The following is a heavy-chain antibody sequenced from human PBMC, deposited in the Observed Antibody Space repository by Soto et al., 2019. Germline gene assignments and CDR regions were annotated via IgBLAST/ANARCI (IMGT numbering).Heavy chain of an antibody. Sequence: EVQLVESGGGLVQPGGSLRLSCVASGFTFSNYDVHWVRQAPGKALEWVSAIGTGGDTHYPDSVEGRFAISRENAKKSGYLQMNRLRVGGTGVNYCVRGGTQVRGWDSMDVWGQGTTVTVSS. V-gene: IGHV3-13*04. CDR1: GFTFSNYD. CDR2: IGTGGDT. D-gene: IGHD3-10*01. J-gene: IGHJ6*02. CDR3: VRGGTQVRGWDSMDV.